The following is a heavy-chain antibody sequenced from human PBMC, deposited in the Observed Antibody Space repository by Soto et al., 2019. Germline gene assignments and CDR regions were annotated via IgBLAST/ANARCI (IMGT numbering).Heavy chain of an antibody. CDR3: ANLDMVNDYGDRIDY. J-gene: IGHJ4*02. CDR2: ISGSGGST. Sequence: HPGGSLRLSCAASGFTFSSYAMSWVRQAPGKGLEWVSAISGSGGSTYYADSVKGRFTISRGNSKNTLYLQMNSLRAEDTAVYYCANLDMVNDYGDRIDYWGQGTLVTVSS. V-gene: IGHV3-23*01. CDR1: GFTFSSYA. D-gene: IGHD4-17*01.